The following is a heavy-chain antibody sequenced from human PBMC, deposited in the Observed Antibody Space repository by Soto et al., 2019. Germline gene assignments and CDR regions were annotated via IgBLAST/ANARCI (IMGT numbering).Heavy chain of an antibody. D-gene: IGHD6-13*01. CDR1: GFTFSSYA. CDR2: ISGSGGST. J-gene: IGHJ4*02. CDR3: ARMGGIAAAGPLDY. V-gene: IGHV3-23*01. Sequence: EVQLLESGGGLVQPGGSLRLSCAASGFTFSSYAMSWVRQAPGKGLEWVSAISGSGGSTYYADSVKGRFTISRDNSKNMLYLQMNSLRAEDTAVYYCARMGGIAAAGPLDYWGQGTLVTVSS.